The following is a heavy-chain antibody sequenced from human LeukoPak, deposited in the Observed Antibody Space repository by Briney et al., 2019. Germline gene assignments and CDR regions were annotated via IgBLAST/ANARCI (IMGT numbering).Heavy chain of an antibody. CDR3: ATGGGKDSNPPSS. J-gene: IGHJ4*02. D-gene: IGHD4-11*01. Sequence: APVKVSCKVSGYTLTELSMHWVRQAPGKGLEWMGGFDPEDGETIYAQKFQGRVTMTEDTSTDTAYMELSSLRSEDTAVYYCATGGGKDSNPPSSWGQGTLVTVSS. CDR1: GYTLTELS. V-gene: IGHV1-24*01. CDR2: FDPEDGET.